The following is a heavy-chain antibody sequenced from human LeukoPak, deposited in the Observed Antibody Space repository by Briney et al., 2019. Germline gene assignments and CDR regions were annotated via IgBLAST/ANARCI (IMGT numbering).Heavy chain of an antibody. CDR1: GYTFTGYY. CDR3: ARDPSGYSSGSLDY. V-gene: IGHV1-2*04. CDR2: INPNSGGT. D-gene: IGHD6-19*01. Sequence: GASVKVSCKASGYTFTGYYMHWVRQAPGQGLEWMGWINPNSGGTNYAQKFQGWVTMTRDTSISTAYMELSRLRSDDTAVYYCARDPSGYSSGSLDYGGQGTLVTVSP. J-gene: IGHJ4*02.